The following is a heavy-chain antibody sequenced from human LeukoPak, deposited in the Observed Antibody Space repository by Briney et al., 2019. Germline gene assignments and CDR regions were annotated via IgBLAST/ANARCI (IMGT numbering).Heavy chain of an antibody. CDR1: GGSISSGDYY. V-gene: IGHV4-30-4*01. CDR3: ARDRLSLGAFDI. Sequence: SQTLSLTCTVSGGSISSGDYYWSWIRQPPGKGLEWIGYIYYSGSTYYNPSLKSRVTISLDTSTNQFSLNLSSVTVADTALYYCARDRLSLGAFDIWGSGTTVVVSS. J-gene: IGHJ3*02. CDR2: IYYSGST. D-gene: IGHD3-16*01.